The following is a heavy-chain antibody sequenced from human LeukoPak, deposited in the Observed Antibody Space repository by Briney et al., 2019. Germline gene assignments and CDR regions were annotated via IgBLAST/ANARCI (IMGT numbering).Heavy chain of an antibody. D-gene: IGHD3-22*01. J-gene: IGHJ3*02. CDR3: ARNYYATSGYLNDDVFHI. CDR1: GFTFSSYE. Sequence: GGSLRLSCAASGFTFSSYEMNRVRQAPGKGLEWISYISSSGRTIYYADSVKGRFTISRDNAKKSLYLQMNSLRAEDTAVYYCARNYYATSGYLNDDVFHIWGQGTMVTVSS. V-gene: IGHV3-48*03. CDR2: ISSSGRTI.